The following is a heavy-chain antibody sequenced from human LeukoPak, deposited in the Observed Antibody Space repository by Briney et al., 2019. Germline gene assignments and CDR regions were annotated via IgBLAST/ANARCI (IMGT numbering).Heavy chain of an antibody. CDR2: ISSSSYI. Sequence: KPGGSLRLSCAASGFTFSSYSMNWVRQAPGKGLEWVSSISSSSYIYYADSVKGRFTISRDNAKNSLYLQMNSLRAEDTAVYYCARDGYCSGGSCYSPFYYYYYGMDVWGQGTTVTVSS. CDR1: GFTFSSYS. CDR3: ARDGYCSGGSCYSPFYYYYYGMDV. J-gene: IGHJ6*02. V-gene: IGHV3-21*01. D-gene: IGHD2-15*01.